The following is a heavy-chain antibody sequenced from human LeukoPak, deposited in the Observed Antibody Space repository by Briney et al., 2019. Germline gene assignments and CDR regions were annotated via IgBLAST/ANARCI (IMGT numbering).Heavy chain of an antibody. CDR3: ARAWGPVVSLDY. Sequence: AASVKVSCKASGGTFSSYAISWVRQAPGQGLEWMGGIIPIFGTANYAQKFQGRVTITADKSTSTAYMELSSLRSEDTAVYYCARAWGPVVSLDYWGQGTLVTVSS. D-gene: IGHD3-22*01. J-gene: IGHJ4*02. V-gene: IGHV1-69*06. CDR2: IIPIFGTA. CDR1: GGTFSSYA.